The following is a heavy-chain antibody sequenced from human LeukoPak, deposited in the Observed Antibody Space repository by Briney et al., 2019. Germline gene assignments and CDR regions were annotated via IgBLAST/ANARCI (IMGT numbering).Heavy chain of an antibody. CDR2: LYSGESA. CDR1: GFTVSTNY. CDR3: ARDSWDTLLRGVMVNYYYYMDV. D-gene: IGHD3-10*01. V-gene: IGHV3-53*05. J-gene: IGHJ6*03. Sequence: GESLRLSCAASGFTVSTNYMNWVRQAPGRGLEWVSILYSGESACYADSVKSRFTVSRDSSKNTLFLQMNALRAEDTAVYYCARDSWDTLLRGVMVNYYYYMDVWGKGTTVTDSS.